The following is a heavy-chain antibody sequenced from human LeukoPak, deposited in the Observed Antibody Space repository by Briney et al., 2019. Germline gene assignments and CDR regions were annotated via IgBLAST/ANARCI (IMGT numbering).Heavy chain of an antibody. CDR3: ARYVVYGSGKYYFDY. V-gene: IGHV4-39*01. CDR1: GGSIRSSDYC. J-gene: IGHJ4*02. Sequence: SETLSLTCFVSGGSIRSSDYCWSWIRQPPGKEMEWIASITSGGTTYYNPSLQSRVTISVDTSKNQFSLRLNSVTAADTAVYFCARYVVYGSGKYYFDYWGQGSLVTVSS. D-gene: IGHD3-10*01. CDR2: ITSGGTT.